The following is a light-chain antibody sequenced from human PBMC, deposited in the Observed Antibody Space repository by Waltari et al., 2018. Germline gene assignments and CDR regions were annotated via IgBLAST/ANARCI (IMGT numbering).Light chain of an antibody. J-gene: IGKJ2*01. CDR1: QSLTKRY. Sequence: PGTLSLSPGERATLSCRASQSLTKRYLAWYQQKPGQAPRLLIYGASSRAAGIPDRFSGSGSGTDFTLTISRLEPEDFAVYYCQQYGSSVLYTFGQGTKLEIK. CDR2: GAS. V-gene: IGKV3-20*01. CDR3: QQYGSSVLYT.